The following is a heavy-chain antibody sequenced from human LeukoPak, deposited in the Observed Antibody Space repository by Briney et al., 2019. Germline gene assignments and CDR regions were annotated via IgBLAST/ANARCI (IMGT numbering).Heavy chain of an antibody. CDR3: ARETSGYSSSWYLSAYYYMDV. J-gene: IGHJ6*03. Sequence: GGSLRLSCAASGFTFSSYSMNWVRQAPGKVLEWVSSISSSSSYIYYADSVKGRFTISRDNAKNSLYLQMNSLRAEDTAVYYCARETSGYSSSWYLSAYYYMDVWGKGTTVTVSS. CDR1: GFTFSSYS. CDR2: ISSSSSYI. D-gene: IGHD6-13*01. V-gene: IGHV3-21*01.